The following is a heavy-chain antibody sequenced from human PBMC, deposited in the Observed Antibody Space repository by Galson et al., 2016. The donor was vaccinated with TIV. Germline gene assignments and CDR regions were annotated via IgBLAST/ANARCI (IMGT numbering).Heavy chain of an antibody. CDR2: IYDDGSTT. V-gene: IGHV3-NL1*01. D-gene: IGHD2-21*01. Sequence: SLRLSCAASGLALRKYGLHWVRQAPGKGLEWVSLIYDDGSTTYAESVKGRFTISRDRSTNMVYLQMNNLRAEDTAVYYCARERRHCGNECYLYYYFGMDVWGLGTTVTVS. J-gene: IGHJ6*02. CDR1: GLALRKYG. CDR3: ARERRHCGNECYLYYYFGMDV.